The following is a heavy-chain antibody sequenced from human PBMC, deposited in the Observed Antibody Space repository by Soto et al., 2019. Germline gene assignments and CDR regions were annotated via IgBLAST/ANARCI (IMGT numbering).Heavy chain of an antibody. D-gene: IGHD4-17*01. CDR2: ISAYNGNT. V-gene: IGHV1-18*01. J-gene: IGHJ4*02. CDR1: GYTFTSYG. Sequence: QVQLVQSGAEVKKPGASVKVSCKASGYTFTSYGISWVRQAPGPGLEWMGWISAYNGNTHYAHKLQGRVTMTTDTSTSTAYMALRSLRSDDTAVYYCARVPAADYGDFDFDYWGQGTLVTVSS. CDR3: ARVPAADYGDFDFDY.